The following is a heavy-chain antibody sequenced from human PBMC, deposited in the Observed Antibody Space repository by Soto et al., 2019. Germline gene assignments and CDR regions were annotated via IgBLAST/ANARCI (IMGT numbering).Heavy chain of an antibody. V-gene: IGHV4-59*08. J-gene: IGHJ3*02. Sequence: PSETLSLTCTVSGGSISSYYWSWIRQPPGKGLEWIGYIYYSGSTNYNPSLKSRVTIPVDTSKNQFSLKLSSVTAADTAVYYCARRSGQYAFDIWGQGTMVTVSS. CDR1: GGSISSYY. D-gene: IGHD3-10*01. CDR3: ARRSGQYAFDI. CDR2: IYYSGST.